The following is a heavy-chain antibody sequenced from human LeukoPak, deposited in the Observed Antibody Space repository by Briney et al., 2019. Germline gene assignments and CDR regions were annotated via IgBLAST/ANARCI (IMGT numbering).Heavy chain of an antibody. Sequence: SGGSLRLSCAASGFTFSNAWMSWVRQAPGKGLEWVGRIKSKTDGGTTDYAAPVKGRFTISRDNSENTLYLQMNSLRAEDTAVYYCAKDRTTAHFGYWGQGTLVTVSS. D-gene: IGHD2/OR15-2a*01. CDR2: IKSKTDGGTT. V-gene: IGHV3-15*01. CDR3: AKDRTTAHFGY. J-gene: IGHJ4*02. CDR1: GFTFSNAW.